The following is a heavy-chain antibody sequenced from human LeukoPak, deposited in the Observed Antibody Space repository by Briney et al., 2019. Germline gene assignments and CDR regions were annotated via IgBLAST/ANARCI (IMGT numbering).Heavy chain of an antibody. CDR1: GFKFDDYD. J-gene: IGHJ5*02. CDR2: ITWNGDKT. V-gene: IGHV3-20*04. D-gene: IGHD2-2*01. CDR3: ARDPFCSSSIGCYFEDWFDP. Sequence: GGSLRLSCTASGFKFDDYDMSWVRQVPGKGLEWVSGITWNGDKTSYADSVRGRFAISRDNTKKSLYLQMSSLRAEDTALYYCARDPFCSSSIGCYFEDWFDPWGPGTLVTVSS.